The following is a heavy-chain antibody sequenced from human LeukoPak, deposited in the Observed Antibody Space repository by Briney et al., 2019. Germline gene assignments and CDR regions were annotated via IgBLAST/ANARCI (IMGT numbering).Heavy chain of an antibody. CDR1: GDSISSGGYS. CDR3: AREHDYSNYGNAFDI. CDR2: IYYSGST. J-gene: IGHJ3*02. Sequence: SQTLSLTCTVSGDSISSGGYSWSWIRQHPGKGLEWIGYIYYSGSTYYNPSLKSRVTISVDTSKNQFSLKLSSVTAADTAVYYCAREHDYSNYGNAFDIWGQGTMVTVSS. D-gene: IGHD4-11*01. V-gene: IGHV4-31*03.